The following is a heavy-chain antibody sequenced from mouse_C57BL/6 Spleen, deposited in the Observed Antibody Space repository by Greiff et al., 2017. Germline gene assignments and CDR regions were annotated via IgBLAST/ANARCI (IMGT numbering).Heavy chain of an antibody. J-gene: IGHJ3*01. CDR1: GFTFSSYA. Sequence: EVKVVESGGGLVKPGGSLKLSCAASGFTFSSYAMSWVRQTPEKRLEWVATISDGGRYTYYPDKVKGRFTISRDNAKNNLYLQMSHLKSEDTAMYYCARDDYEFAYWGQGTLVTVSA. CDR2: ISDGGRYT. V-gene: IGHV5-4*01. CDR3: ARDDYEFAY. D-gene: IGHD2-4*01.